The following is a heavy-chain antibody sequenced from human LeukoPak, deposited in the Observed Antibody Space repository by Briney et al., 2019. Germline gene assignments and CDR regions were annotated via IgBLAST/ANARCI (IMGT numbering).Heavy chain of an antibody. D-gene: IGHD3-9*01. Sequence: GGSLRPSCAASGFTFSSYWMHWVRQAPGKGLVWVTRINSDGSSTSYADSVKGRFTISRDNAKNTLYLQMNSLRAEDTAVYYCARDAHSNEELRYFDWLYYYYYGMDVWGQGTTVTVSS. CDR3: ARDAHSNEELRYFDWLYYYYYGMDV. CDR2: INSDGSST. J-gene: IGHJ6*02. V-gene: IGHV3-74*01. CDR1: GFTFSSYW.